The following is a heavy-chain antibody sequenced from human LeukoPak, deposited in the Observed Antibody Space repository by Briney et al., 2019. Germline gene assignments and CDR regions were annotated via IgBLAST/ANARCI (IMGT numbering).Heavy chain of an antibody. J-gene: IGHJ4*02. CDR1: GFTFTSYA. V-gene: IGHV3-23*01. CDR2: ISGSGGST. D-gene: IGHD2-2*01. Sequence: GGSLRLSCAASGFTFTSYAMHWFRQASGKGLEWVSSISGSGGSTYYADSAKGRFTISRDNSKNTLYLQMNSLRAEDTAVYYCADYCSSTSCSLDYWGQGTLVTVSS. CDR3: ADYCSSTSCSLDY.